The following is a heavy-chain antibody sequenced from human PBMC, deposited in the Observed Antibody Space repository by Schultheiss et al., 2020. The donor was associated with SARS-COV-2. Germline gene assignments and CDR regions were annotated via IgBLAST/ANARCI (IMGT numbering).Heavy chain of an antibody. V-gene: IGHV3-23*01. CDR2: ISSSGGST. J-gene: IGHJ3*01. Sequence: GGSLRLSCAASGFTFSSYAMSWVRQAPGKGLEWVSAISSSGGSTYYADSVKGRFTISRDNSKNTLYLQMNSLRAEDTAVYYCARDPNYYDSSGYSWGQGTMVTVSS. CDR3: ARDPNYYDSSGYS. D-gene: IGHD3-22*01. CDR1: GFTFSSYA.